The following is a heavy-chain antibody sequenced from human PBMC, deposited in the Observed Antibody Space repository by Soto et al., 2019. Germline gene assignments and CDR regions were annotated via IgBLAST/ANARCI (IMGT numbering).Heavy chain of an antibody. CDR2: ISGSGGST. CDR1: GFTFSSYA. D-gene: IGHD4-17*01. CDR3: AKGLLRAQPDYYGMAV. Sequence: GGSLRLSCAASGFTFSSYAMSWVRQAPGKGLEWVSAISGSGGSTYYADSVKGRFTISRDNSKNTLYLQMNSLRAEDTAVYYYAKGLLRAQPDYYGMAVWGQGTTVTVSS. J-gene: IGHJ6*02. V-gene: IGHV3-23*01.